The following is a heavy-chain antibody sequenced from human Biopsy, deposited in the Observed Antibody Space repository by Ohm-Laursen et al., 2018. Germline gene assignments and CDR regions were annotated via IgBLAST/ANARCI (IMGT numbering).Heavy chain of an antibody. D-gene: IGHD6-19*01. CDR2: IYDRGSTA. V-gene: IGHV4-61*01. J-gene: IGHJ4*02. Sequence: SDTLSLTCTVSGDSVSSGSFYWTWIRQPPGQGLEYIGYIYDRGSTANYNPSLESRVTMSVDMPENQFSLKLSSVTAADTAIYYCARGMRSSGWPYFDSWGQGTLVTVSS. CDR3: ARGMRSSGWPYFDS. CDR1: GDSVSSGSFY.